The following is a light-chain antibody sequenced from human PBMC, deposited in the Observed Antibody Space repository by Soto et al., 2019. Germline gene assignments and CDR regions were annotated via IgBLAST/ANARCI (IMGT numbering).Light chain of an antibody. J-gene: IGKJ5*01. CDR1: QSISSY. V-gene: IGKV1-39*01. CDR2: AAS. CDR3: QQSYSTPIT. Sequence: DIQMTQYPSSLSVSVGDRVTITCRASQSISSYLNWYQQKPGKAPKLLIYAASSLQSGVPYRFSGSGSGTDFTLTISSLQPEDFATYYCQQSYSTPITFGQGTRLEIK.